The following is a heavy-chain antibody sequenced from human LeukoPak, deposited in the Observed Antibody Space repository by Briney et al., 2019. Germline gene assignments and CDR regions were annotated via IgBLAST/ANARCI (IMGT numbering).Heavy chain of an antibody. CDR1: GYTFTSYD. Sequence: GASVTVSFKASGYTFTSYDINWVRQATGQGLEWMGWMNPNSGNTGYAQKFQGRVTMTRNTSISTAYMELSSLRSEDTAVYYCARAGYCSGGSCHNFDYWGQGTLVTVSS. CDR3: ARAGYCSGGSCHNFDY. D-gene: IGHD2-15*01. J-gene: IGHJ4*02. V-gene: IGHV1-8*01. CDR2: MNPNSGNT.